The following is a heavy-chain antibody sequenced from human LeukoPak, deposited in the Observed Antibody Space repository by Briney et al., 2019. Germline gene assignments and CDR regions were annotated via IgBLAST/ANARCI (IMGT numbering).Heavy chain of an antibody. D-gene: IGHD2-15*01. Sequence: GGSLRLSCAASGFTFSDYSMNWVRQAPGKGLEWISFISSGGGATYYADSVKGRSTISRDNAKNSLYLQMNGLRDEDTADYYCARVGSAGSSGGDYWGQGTLVTVSS. V-gene: IGHV3-48*02. J-gene: IGHJ4*02. CDR2: ISSGGGAT. CDR3: ARVGSAGSSGGDY. CDR1: GFTFSDYS.